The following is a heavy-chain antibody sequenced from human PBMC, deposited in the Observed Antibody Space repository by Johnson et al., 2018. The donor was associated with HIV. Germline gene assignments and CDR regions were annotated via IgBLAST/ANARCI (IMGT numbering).Heavy chain of an antibody. CDR1: GFTFNDYY. CDR2: ISSSGSAI. D-gene: IGHD3-22*01. CDR3: ARDLFYYDSSGYAFDI. V-gene: IGHV3-11*04. J-gene: IGHJ3*02. Sequence: QVQLVESGGGLVKPGGSLRLSCTASGFTFNDYYMTWVRQAPGEGLEWVSYISSSGSAIYYADSVKGRFTMSRDNSKNTLYLQMNSLRAEDTAVYYCARDLFYYDSSGYAFDIWGQGTMVTVSS.